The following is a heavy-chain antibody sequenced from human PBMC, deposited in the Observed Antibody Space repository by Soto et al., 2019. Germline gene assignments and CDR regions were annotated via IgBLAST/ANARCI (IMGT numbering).Heavy chain of an antibody. CDR3: ARSEGIDYGMDV. D-gene: IGHD6-13*01. CDR1: GGSVSSGSYY. CDR2: IYYSGST. V-gene: IGHV4-61*01. Sequence: ATLALTCTVSGGSVSSGSYYGSWIRQPPGKGLEWIGYIYYSGSTNYNPSLKSRVTISVDTSKNQFSLKLSSVTAADTAVYYCARSEGIDYGMDVWGQGTTVTVSS. J-gene: IGHJ6*02.